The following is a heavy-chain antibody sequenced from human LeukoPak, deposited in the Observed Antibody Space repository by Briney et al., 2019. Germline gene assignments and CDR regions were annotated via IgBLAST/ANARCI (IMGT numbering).Heavy chain of an antibody. CDR2: IYYSGST. CDR3: ARHPLGYYYDSSGYFDYFDY. Sequence: SETLSLTCTVSGGSISSGGYYWSWIRQHPGKGLEWIGYIYYSGSTYYDPSLKSRVTISVDTSKNQFSLKLSSVTAADTAVYYCARHPLGYYYDSSGYFDYFDYWGQGTLVTVSS. J-gene: IGHJ4*02. V-gene: IGHV4-31*03. CDR1: GGSISSGGYY. D-gene: IGHD3-22*01.